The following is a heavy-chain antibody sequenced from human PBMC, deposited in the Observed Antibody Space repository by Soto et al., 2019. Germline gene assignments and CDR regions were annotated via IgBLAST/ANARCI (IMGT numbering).Heavy chain of an antibody. CDR1: GAPFSSYA. Sequence: QVQLVQSGAEVKKPGSSVKVSCKASGAPFSSYAISWVRQAPGQGLEWMGGTIPIFGTADYAQKFQGRVTITADESTSTAYMELSTLRSEDTAVYYCASHGGSSPEGRYYYGMDVWGQGTTVTVSS. D-gene: IGHD1-26*01. J-gene: IGHJ6*02. V-gene: IGHV1-69*12. CDR3: ASHGGSSPEGRYYYGMDV. CDR2: TIPIFGTA.